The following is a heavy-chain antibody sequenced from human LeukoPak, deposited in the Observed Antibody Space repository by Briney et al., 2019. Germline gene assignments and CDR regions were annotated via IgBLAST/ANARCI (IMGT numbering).Heavy chain of an antibody. J-gene: IGHJ4*02. Sequence: ASAKVSCKASGYTFTSYYMHWVRQAPGQGLEWMGIINPSGGSTSYAQKFQGRVTMTRDTSTSTVYMELSSLRSEDTAVYYCARDRGPVPDDYWGQGTLVTVSS. CDR3: ARDRGPVPDDY. D-gene: IGHD1-14*01. CDR2: INPSGGST. CDR1: GYTFTSYY. V-gene: IGHV1-46*01.